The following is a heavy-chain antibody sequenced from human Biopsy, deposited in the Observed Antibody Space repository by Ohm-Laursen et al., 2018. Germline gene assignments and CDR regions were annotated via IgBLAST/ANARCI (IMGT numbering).Heavy chain of an antibody. D-gene: IGHD2-2*01. V-gene: IGHV1-18*01. CDR2: INPYNGDT. CDR1: GYTFINYG. J-gene: IGHJ6*02. CDR3: ARDYQPTIITIHYYYYGMDV. Sequence: ASVKVSCKASGYTFINYGFSWVRQAPGQGLERMGWINPYNGDTNYAQKLQGRVTMTTDTSTSTAYMELRSLRSDDTAVYYCARDYQPTIITIHYYYYGMDVWGQGTTVTVSS.